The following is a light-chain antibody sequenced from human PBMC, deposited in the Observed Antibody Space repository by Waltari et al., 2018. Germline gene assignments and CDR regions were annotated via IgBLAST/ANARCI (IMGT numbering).Light chain of an antibody. Sequence: QSALTQPASVSGSPGQSITISSSGTDSDVVPYAFFSCYQQHPGKAPHLIIYEVSNRPSGISNRFSASKSGNTASLTISGLQAEDEADYYCSSYTTSSAPGVFGTGTRVTVL. J-gene: IGLJ1*01. CDR1: DSDVVPYAF. CDR2: EVS. CDR3: SSYTTSSAPGV. V-gene: IGLV2-14*01.